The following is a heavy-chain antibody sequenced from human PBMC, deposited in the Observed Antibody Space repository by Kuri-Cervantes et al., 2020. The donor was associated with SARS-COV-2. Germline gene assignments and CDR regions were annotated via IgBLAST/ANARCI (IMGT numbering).Heavy chain of an antibody. CDR3: ARTEFVEMATMALAY. D-gene: IGHD5-24*01. J-gene: IGHJ4*02. V-gene: IGHV4-34*01. Sequence: GSQRLSCTVSGGSISSYYWSWIRQPPGKGLEWIGEINHSGSTNYNPSLKSRVTISVDTSKNQFSLKLSSVTAADTAVYYCARTEFVEMATMALAYWGQGTLVTVSS. CDR2: INHSGST. CDR1: GGSISSYY.